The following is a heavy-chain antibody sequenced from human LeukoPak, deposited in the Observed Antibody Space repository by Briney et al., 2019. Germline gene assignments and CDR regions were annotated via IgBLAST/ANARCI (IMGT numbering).Heavy chain of an antibody. CDR1: GGSISSNNW. D-gene: IGHD3-3*01. CDR3: ARGRIFGVVPLLY. J-gene: IGHJ4*02. V-gene: IGHV4-4*02. Sequence: SETLSLTCAVSGGSISSNNWWGWVRQPPGKGLEWIGEIYHSGSTNYNPSLKSRVTISVDTSKNQFSLKLSSVTAADTAVYYCARGRIFGVVPLLYWGQGTLVTVSS. CDR2: IYHSGST.